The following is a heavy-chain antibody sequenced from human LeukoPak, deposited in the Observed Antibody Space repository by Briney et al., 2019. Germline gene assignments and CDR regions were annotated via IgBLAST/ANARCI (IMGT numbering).Heavy chain of an antibody. J-gene: IGHJ4*02. CDR1: GFTFSSYA. Sequence: PGGSLRLSCAASGFTFSSYAMSWVCQAPGKGLEWVSAISGSGGSTYYADSVKGRFTISRDNFKNTLYLQMNSLRAEDTAVYYCAKDLRIVATVNDYWGQGTLVTVSS. CDR3: AKDLRIVATVNDY. CDR2: ISGSGGST. V-gene: IGHV3-23*01. D-gene: IGHD5-12*01.